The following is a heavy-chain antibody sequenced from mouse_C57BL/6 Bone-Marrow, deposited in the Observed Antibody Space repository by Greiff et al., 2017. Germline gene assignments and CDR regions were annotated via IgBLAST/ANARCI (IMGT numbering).Heavy chain of an antibody. CDR2: INYDGSST. CDR3: ASSSGSYFDY. J-gene: IGHJ2*01. V-gene: IGHV5-16*01. D-gene: IGHD3-2*02. CDR1: GFTFSDYY. Sequence: EVMLVESEGGLVQPGSSMKLSCTASGFTFSDYYMAWVRQVPEKGLEWVANINYDGSSTYYLDSLKSRFIISRDNAKNILYLQMSSLKSEDTATYYCASSSGSYFDYWGQGTTLTVSS.